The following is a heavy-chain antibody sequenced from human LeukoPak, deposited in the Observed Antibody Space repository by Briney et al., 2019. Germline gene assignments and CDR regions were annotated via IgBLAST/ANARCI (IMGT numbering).Heavy chain of an antibody. J-gene: IGHJ5*02. CDR1: GGSFSGYY. V-gene: IGHV4-34*01. D-gene: IGHD2-2*01. Sequence: RPSETLSLTCAVYGGSFSGYYWSWIRQSPGKGLEWIGEINRPGITKYNPSLESRVTISLDTSKNQFSLRLTSATAADTAMYYCARSEDCGSSSCYWFGPWGQGTLVTVSS. CDR3: ARSEDCGSSSCYWFGP. CDR2: INRPGIT.